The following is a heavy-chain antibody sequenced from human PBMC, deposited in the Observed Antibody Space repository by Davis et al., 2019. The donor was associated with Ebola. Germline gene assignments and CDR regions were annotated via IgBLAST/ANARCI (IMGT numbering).Heavy chain of an antibody. CDR3: ARRGVVVAAGEYYFEY. J-gene: IGHJ4*02. Sequence: GESLKISCAASGFIVSDKYMSWVRQAPGKGLEWVSVIYRDERTYYADSVKGRFTISRDNSKNMLYLQMNSLRAEDTAVYYCARRGVVVAAGEYYFEYWGQGTLVTVSS. CDR2: IYRDERT. V-gene: IGHV3-53*05. CDR1: GFIVSDKY. D-gene: IGHD2-15*01.